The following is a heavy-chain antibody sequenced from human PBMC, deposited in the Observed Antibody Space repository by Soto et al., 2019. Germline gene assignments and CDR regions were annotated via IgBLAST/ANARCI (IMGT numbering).Heavy chain of an antibody. Sequence: ASVKVSCKASGYTFTSYDINWVRQATGQGLEWMGWMNPNSGNTGYAQKFQGRVTMTRNTSISTAYMELSSLRSEDMAGYYCATARETSLSVYDYIWGSYLSRGHEYFQHWGQGTLVTVSS. V-gene: IGHV1-8*01. D-gene: IGHD3-16*02. CDR1: GYTFTSYD. CDR2: MNPNSGNT. CDR3: ATARETSLSVYDYIWGSYLSRGHEYFQH. J-gene: IGHJ1*01.